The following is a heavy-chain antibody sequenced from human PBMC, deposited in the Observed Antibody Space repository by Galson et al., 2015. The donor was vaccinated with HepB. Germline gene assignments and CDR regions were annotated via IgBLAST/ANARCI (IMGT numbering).Heavy chain of an antibody. CDR1: GGTFSSYA. V-gene: IGHV1-69*04. CDR2: IIPILGIA. D-gene: IGHD3-16*01. CDR3: ARESVWQVRSYYSMDV. Sequence: SVKVSCKASGGTFSSYAISWVRQAPGQGLEWMGRIIPILGIANYAQKFKGRVTITADKSTSTAYMELSSLRAEDTAVYYCARESVWQVRSYYSMDVWGQGTTVTVSS. J-gene: IGHJ6*02.